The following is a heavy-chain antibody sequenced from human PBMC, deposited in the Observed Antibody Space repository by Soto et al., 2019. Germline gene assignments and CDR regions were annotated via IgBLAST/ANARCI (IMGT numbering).Heavy chain of an antibody. J-gene: IGHJ6*02. Sequence: QLQLQESGPGLVKPSETLSLTCTVSGGSISSSSYYWGWIRQPPGKGLEWIGSIYYSGSTYYNPSLKSRVTISVERSKTQFSLKRSSVTASDTAVYYCAGPGSGSYDSYYYGMDVWGQGTTVTVSS. CDR3: AGPGSGSYDSYYYGMDV. V-gene: IGHV4-39*01. CDR1: GGSISSSSYY. D-gene: IGHD3-10*01. CDR2: IYYSGST.